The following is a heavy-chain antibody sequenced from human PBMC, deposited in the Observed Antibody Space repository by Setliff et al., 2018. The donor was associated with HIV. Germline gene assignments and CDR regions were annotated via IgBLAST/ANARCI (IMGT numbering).Heavy chain of an antibody. V-gene: IGHV4-39*01. CDR2: IYYSGST. Sequence: PSETLSLTCTVSGGSISSYYWGWIRQPPGKGLEWIGSIYYSGSTYYNPSLKSRVTISVDTSKNQFSLKLSSVTAADTAVYYCARQSVRHDAFDIWGQGTMVTVSS. J-gene: IGHJ3*02. D-gene: IGHD4-17*01. CDR1: GGSISSYY. CDR3: ARQSVRHDAFDI.